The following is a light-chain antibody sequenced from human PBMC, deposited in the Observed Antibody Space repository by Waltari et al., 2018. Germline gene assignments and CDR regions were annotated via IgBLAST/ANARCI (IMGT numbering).Light chain of an antibody. CDR1: QSISSNY. J-gene: IGKJ5*01. Sequence: EIVLTQSPGPLSFSPWERATPSCRASQSISSNYLAWYQKKHGQAPRPLIFAASSRASGIPDRFSGSGSGTDFTLTISRLEPEDFAVYYCQQYGSSPPITFGQGTRLEIK. CDR2: AAS. V-gene: IGKV3-20*01. CDR3: QQYGSSPPIT.